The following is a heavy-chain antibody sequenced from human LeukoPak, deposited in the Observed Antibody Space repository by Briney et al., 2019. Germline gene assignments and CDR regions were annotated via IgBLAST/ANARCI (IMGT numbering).Heavy chain of an antibody. Sequence: PWGSLTLTCSVSGFTFSGYDMNWIRQAPGKGLEWISAISGRSSHTYYGDSVKGRFSISRDNAKNLLYLQMNGLGAEDTAVYYCGRAFPPLRTSSAGDLWGQGTLVTVSS. J-gene: IGHJ4*02. CDR1: GFTFSGYD. D-gene: IGHD3-16*01. CDR3: GRAFPPLRTSSAGDL. CDR2: ISGRSSHT. V-gene: IGHV3-21*06.